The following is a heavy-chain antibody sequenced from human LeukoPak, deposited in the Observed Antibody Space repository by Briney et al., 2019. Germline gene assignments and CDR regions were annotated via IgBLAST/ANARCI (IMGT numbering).Heavy chain of an antibody. V-gene: IGHV3-33*08. CDR1: GFTFSSYA. D-gene: IGHD3-22*01. J-gene: IGHJ5*02. Sequence: PGGSLRLSCAASGFTFSSYAMHWVRQAPGKGPEWLTTIWYDGSNKYYADSVKGRFTISRDNSKNTLYLQMSSLRAEDTAVYYCARDDYYDSSGYHPTSWGQGTLVTVSS. CDR2: IWYDGSNK. CDR3: ARDDYYDSSGYHPTS.